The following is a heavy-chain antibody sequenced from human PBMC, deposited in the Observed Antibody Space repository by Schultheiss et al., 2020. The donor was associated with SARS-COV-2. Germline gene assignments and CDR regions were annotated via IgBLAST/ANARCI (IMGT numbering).Heavy chain of an antibody. CDR2: INHSGST. J-gene: IGHJ4*02. Sequence: SETLSLTCAVYGGSFSGYYWTWIRQPPGKGLEWIGEINHSGSTSYNPSLKSRVTISVDMSKNQFSLKLSSVTAADTAVYYCARGKARQYSSAWYYFDYWGQGTLVTVSS. D-gene: IGHD6-19*01. CDR3: ARGKARQYSSAWYYFDY. CDR1: GGSFSGYY. V-gene: IGHV4-34*01.